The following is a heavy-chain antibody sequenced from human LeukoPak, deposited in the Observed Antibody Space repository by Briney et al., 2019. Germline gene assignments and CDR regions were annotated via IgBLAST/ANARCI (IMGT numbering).Heavy chain of an antibody. CDR2: IKSKVHGGTT. J-gene: IGHJ4*02. CDR3: TTAPSATDY. CDR1: GLTFSNAW. Sequence: GGSLRLSCAASGLTFSNAWMSWVRHAPGKGLEWVGRIKSKVHGGTTDYAAPVKGRFTMSRDDSKDTLYLQMNSLKIEDTAVYYCTTAPSATDYWGPGTLVTVSS. D-gene: IGHD6-6*01. V-gene: IGHV3-15*01.